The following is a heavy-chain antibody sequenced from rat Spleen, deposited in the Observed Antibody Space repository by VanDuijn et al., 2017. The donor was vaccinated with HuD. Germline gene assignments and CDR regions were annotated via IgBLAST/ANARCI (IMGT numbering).Heavy chain of an antibody. CDR3: ARLGGLRNWFAY. CDR1: GFTFSDYY. Sequence: EVQLVESGGGLVQPGRSLKLSCAASGFTFSDYYMAWVRQAPKKGLEWVASITNAAGKVYYPDSVKGRFTISRDTAQNILYLQMNSPRSEDTATYFCARLGGLRNWFAYWGQGTLVTVSS. V-gene: IGHV5-25*01. CDR2: ITNAAGKV. J-gene: IGHJ3*01. D-gene: IGHD4-3*01.